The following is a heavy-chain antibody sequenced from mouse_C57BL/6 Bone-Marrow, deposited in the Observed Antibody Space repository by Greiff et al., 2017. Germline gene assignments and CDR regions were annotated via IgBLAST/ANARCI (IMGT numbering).Heavy chain of an antibody. CDR1: GYTFTSYW. CDR2: IDPEDGDT. CDR3: TTPYGSSYWYFDV. V-gene: IGHV14-1*01. Sequence: VQLKESGTVLARPGASVKMSCKTSGYTFTSYWMHWVKQRPEQGLEWIGRIDPEDGDTEYAPKFQGKATMTADTSSNTAYLQLSSLTSEDTAVYYCTTPYGSSYWYFDVWGTGTTVTVSS. D-gene: IGHD1-1*01. J-gene: IGHJ1*03.